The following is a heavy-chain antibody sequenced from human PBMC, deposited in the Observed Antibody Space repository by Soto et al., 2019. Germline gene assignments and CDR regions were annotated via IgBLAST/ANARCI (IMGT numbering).Heavy chain of an antibody. CDR2: ISGSGGST. Sequence: EVQLLESGGGLVQPGGSLRLSCAASGFTFSSYAMSWVRQAPGKGLEWVSAISGSGGSTYYADSVKGRFTTSRDNSKNTLYLQMNSLRAEDTAVYYCAVDIVATILRRFDYWGQGTLVTVSS. CDR1: GFTFSSYA. J-gene: IGHJ4*02. D-gene: IGHD5-12*01. CDR3: AVDIVATILRRFDY. V-gene: IGHV3-23*01.